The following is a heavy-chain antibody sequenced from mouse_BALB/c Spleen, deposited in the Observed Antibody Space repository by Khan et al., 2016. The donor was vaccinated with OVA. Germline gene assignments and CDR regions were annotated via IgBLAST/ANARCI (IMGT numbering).Heavy chain of an antibody. D-gene: IGHD1-2*01. Sequence: EVQLQESGPGLVKPSQSLSLTCTVTGYSITSGYGWNWIRQFPGNKLEWMGYISYSGSTNYNPSLKSPISFTRDTSKNQFFLQLNSVTTEDTATYYCARTARIKYWGQGTTLTVSS. V-gene: IGHV3-2*02. J-gene: IGHJ2*01. CDR2: ISYSGST. CDR1: GYSITSGYG. CDR3: ARTARIKY.